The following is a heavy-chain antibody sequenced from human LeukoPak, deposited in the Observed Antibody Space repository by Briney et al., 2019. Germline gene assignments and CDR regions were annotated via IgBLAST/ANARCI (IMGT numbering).Heavy chain of an antibody. CDR2: IGSSGGST. J-gene: IGHJ3*02. D-gene: IGHD3-22*01. V-gene: IGHV3-23*01. CDR1: GFTFSSAA. CDR3: AKGFYDNSASGVFDI. Sequence: GGSLRLSCAASGFTFSSAAMTWVRQAPGKGLEWVSLIGSSGGSTYYADSVKGRFTISRDNSKNTLYLQMNSLRAEDTAVYYCAKGFYDNSASGVFDIWGQGTMVTVSS.